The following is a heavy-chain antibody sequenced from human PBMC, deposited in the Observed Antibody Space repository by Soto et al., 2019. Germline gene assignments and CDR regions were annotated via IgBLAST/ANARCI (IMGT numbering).Heavy chain of an antibody. CDR3: ARGSTWQTTVVTGRINY. CDR2: IRGSDGTT. J-gene: IGHJ4*02. V-gene: IGHV3-23*01. D-gene: IGHD4-17*01. Sequence: PGGSLRLSCEASGFSFSTFDMSWVRQAPGKGLQCVSFIRGSDGTTYYADSVRGRFTISRDNSRNTLYLQMNSLRADDTAVYYCARGSTWQTTVVTGRINYWGSGTLVTVSS. CDR1: GFSFSTFD.